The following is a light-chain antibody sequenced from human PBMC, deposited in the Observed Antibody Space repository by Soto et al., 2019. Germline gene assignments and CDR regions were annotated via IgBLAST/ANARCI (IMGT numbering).Light chain of an antibody. V-gene: IGLV1-44*01. CDR3: VAWDDSLNGLV. CDR2: SNN. Sequence: QSVLTQPPSASGTPGQRVTISCSGSNSNIGSNIVNWYQQLPGTAPKLLIHSNNQRPSGVPDRFSGYKSDTSASLAISGLQTEDEADYYCVAWDDSLNGLVFGGGTKVTVL. CDR1: NSNIGSNI. J-gene: IGLJ2*01.